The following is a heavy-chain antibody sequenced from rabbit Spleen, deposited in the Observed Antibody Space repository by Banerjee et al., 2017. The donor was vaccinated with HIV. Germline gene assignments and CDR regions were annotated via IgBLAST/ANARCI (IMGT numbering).Heavy chain of an antibody. CDR2: IYGGNGST. V-gene: IGHV1S40*01. J-gene: IGHJ3*01. D-gene: IGHD8-1*01. CDR1: GFTINNNYY. Sequence: QSLEESGGDLVKPGASLTLTCTASGFTINNNYYVCWVRQAPGKGLEWIACIYGGNGSTYYASWAKGRFTISKTSSTTVTLQMTSLTAADTATYFCARGSSYFPTRLDLWGQGTLVTVS. CDR3: ARGSSYFPTRLDL.